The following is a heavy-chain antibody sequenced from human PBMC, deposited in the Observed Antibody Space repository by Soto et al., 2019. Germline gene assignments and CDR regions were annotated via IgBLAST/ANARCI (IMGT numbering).Heavy chain of an antibody. Sequence: SVKVSCKASGFTFSTSAVRWVRQARGQRPEWMGWIVGGSGNTNYAQNSQERVIITRDMSTSTVYMELSSLRSDDTAVYFCAARRSGLYAMDVWGQGTTVTVSS. J-gene: IGHJ6*02. CDR1: GFTFSTSA. CDR3: AARRSGLYAMDV. CDR2: IVGGSGNT. V-gene: IGHV1-58*01. D-gene: IGHD1-26*01.